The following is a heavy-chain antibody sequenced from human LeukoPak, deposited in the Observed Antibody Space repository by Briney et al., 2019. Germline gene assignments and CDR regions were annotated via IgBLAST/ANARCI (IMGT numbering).Heavy chain of an antibody. CDR1: GGTFSSYA. V-gene: IGHV1-69*05. CDR3: AREPTVRSGYFDY. Sequence: SVKVSCKASGGTFSSYAISWVRQAPGQGLERMGRIIPVFGTANYAQKFQGRVTITTDESTSTAYMELSSLRSEDTAVYYCAREPTVRSGYFDYWGQGTLVTVSS. CDR2: IIPVFGTA. J-gene: IGHJ4*02. D-gene: IGHD3-3*01.